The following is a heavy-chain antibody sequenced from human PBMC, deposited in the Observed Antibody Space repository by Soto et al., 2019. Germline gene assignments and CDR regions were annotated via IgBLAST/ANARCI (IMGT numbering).Heavy chain of an antibody. CDR1: GNILSRNSVA. D-gene: IGHD6-19*01. J-gene: IGHJ3*02. Sequence: SQTLTLTCAFSGNILSRNSVAWNWIRQSPSRGLEWLGRTYYRSKWYNDYAVSVKGRITVNPDTSKNQFSLQLNSVTPEDTAVYFCARGQFTAFDIWGQGTVVTVSS. V-gene: IGHV6-1*01. CDR3: ARGQFTAFDI. CDR2: TYYRSKWYN.